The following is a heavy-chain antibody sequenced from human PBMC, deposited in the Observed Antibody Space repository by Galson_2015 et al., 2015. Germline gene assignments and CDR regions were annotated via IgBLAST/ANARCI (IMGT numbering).Heavy chain of an antibody. CDR3: ARERPDTFCFDY. CDR2: IQPSNGNT. J-gene: IGHJ4*02. Sequence: KVSCKAFGYTFATYYIHWVRQAPGQGLEWMGIIQPSNGNTGYTQKFKGRVTMTRDTSTSTVYLELGSLGSEDTAVYYCARERPDTFCFDYWGQGTPVTVSS. V-gene: IGHV1-46*01. CDR1: GYTFATYY. D-gene: IGHD2-2*01.